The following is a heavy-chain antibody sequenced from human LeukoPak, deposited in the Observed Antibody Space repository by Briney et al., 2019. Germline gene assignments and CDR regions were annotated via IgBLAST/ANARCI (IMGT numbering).Heavy chain of an antibody. CDR1: GFTFSNAW. CDR2: IKSRTDGGTT. V-gene: IGHV3-15*01. D-gene: IGHD1-26*01. Sequence: GGSLRLSCAASGFTFSNAWMSWVRQAPGKGLEWVGRIKSRTDGGTTDYAAPVKGRFTISRDDSKNTLYLQMNSLKTEDTAVYYCTASYSGSYWGFFDYWGQGTLVTVSS. CDR3: TASYSGSYWGFFDY. J-gene: IGHJ4*02.